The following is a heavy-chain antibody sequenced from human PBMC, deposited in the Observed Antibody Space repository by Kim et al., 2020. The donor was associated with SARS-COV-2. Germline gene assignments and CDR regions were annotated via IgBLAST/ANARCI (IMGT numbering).Heavy chain of an antibody. D-gene: IGHD3-10*01. CDR1: GGSFSGYY. CDR3: ARLTVVRGPLRGPGNGMDV. Sequence: SETLSLTCAVYGGSFSGYYWSWIRQPPGKGLEWIGEINHSGSTNYNPSLKSRVTISVDTSKNQFSLKLSSVTAADTAVYYCARLTVVRGPLRGPGNGMDVWGQGTTVTVSS. V-gene: IGHV4-34*01. J-gene: IGHJ6*02. CDR2: INHSGST.